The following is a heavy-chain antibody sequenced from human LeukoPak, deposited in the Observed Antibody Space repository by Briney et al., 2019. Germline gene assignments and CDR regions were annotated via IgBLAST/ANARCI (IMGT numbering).Heavy chain of an antibody. D-gene: IGHD2-15*01. CDR3: ARDGFDCSGGSSYDYYYYYGMDV. CDR1: GYTFTGYY. J-gene: IGHJ6*02. V-gene: IGHV1-2*02. CDR2: INPNSGGT. Sequence: ASVKVSCKASGYTFTGYYMHWVRQAPGQGLEWMGWINPNSGGTNYAQKFQGRVTMTRDTSISTAYIELSRLRSDDTAVYYCARDGFDCSGGSSYDYYYYYGMDVWGQGTTVTVSS.